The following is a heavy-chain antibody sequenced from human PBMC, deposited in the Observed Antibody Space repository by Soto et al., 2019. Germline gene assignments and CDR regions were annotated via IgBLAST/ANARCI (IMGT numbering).Heavy chain of an antibody. V-gene: IGHV4-4*02. CDR2: IYHSGST. D-gene: IGHD5-12*01. J-gene: IGHJ5*02. CDR3: ARRNGYDLRESFDP. Sequence: SETLSLTCAVSGGSISSSNWWSWVRQPPGKGLEWIGEIYHSGSTNYNPSLKSRVTISVDKSKNQFSLKLSSVTAADTAVYYCARRNGYDLRESFDPWGQGTLVTVSS. CDR1: GGSISSSNW.